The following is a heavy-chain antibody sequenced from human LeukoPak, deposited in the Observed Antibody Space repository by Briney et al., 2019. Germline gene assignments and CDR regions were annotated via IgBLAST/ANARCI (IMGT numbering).Heavy chain of an antibody. D-gene: IGHD3-10*01. CDR3: ARETGSGSLYDY. V-gene: IGHV4-59*12. J-gene: IGHJ4*02. CDR1: GGSISNYY. CDR2: IYYSGST. Sequence: SETLSLTCTVSGGSISNYYWNWIRQPPGKGLEWIGYIYYSGSTNYNPSLKSRVTISVGTSKKQISLKLSSVTAADTALYYCARETGSGSLYDYWGQGTLVTVSS.